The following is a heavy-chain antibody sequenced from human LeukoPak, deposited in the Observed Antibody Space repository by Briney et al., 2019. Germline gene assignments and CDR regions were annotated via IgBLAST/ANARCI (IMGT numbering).Heavy chain of an antibody. J-gene: IGHJ4*02. V-gene: IGHV3-30*02. CDR3: ARDRGKDYFDS. Sequence: GGSLRLSCTTSGLTFTSHGFHWLRQVVGKRLEWVAFVRNDASDTYHANSVKGRFSVSRDDSKNTLYPQMNSLRPEDTAIYYCARDRGKDYFDSWGQGMQVTVSS. CDR1: GLTFTSHG. D-gene: IGHD4-23*01. CDR2: VRNDASDT.